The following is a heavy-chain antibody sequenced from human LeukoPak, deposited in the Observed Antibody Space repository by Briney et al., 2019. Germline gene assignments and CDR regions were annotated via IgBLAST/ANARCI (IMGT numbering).Heavy chain of an antibody. Sequence: PWGSVRLSCAASGFTFSSYAMSWVRPAPGKGLEWVSRIKGDGSSTTYADFVKGRFTIFRDKAKDTLYLPMNSLRGEDRAVYYCVSDGGGRSGGDYWGQGTLVTVSS. D-gene: IGHD3-16*01. V-gene: IGHV3-23*01. J-gene: IGHJ4*02. CDR3: VSDGGGRSGGDY. CDR2: IKGDGSST. CDR1: GFTFSSYA.